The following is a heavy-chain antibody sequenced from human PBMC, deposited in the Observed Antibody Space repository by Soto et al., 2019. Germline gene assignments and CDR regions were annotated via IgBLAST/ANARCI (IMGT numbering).Heavy chain of an antibody. CDR1: GASFTDGSLF. V-gene: IGHV4-39*01. J-gene: IGHJ5*02. CDR3: VTAPETFSPAGYYVNWFDP. Sequence: SETLSLTCTVSGASFTDGSLFWGCIRQSPGKGVEWIASTYIGGMTYYNPSLRSRVTISVDTSKSQFSLRLNSVTAADTAVYYCVTAPETFSPAGYYVNWFDPWGHGTLVTVSS. CDR2: TYIGGMT. D-gene: IGHD3-22*01.